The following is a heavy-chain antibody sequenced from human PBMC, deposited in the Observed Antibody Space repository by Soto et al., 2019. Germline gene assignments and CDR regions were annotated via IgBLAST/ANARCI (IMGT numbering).Heavy chain of an antibody. D-gene: IGHD3-10*01. CDR2: IYYSGTT. CDR1: GYSISSSNW. V-gene: IGHV4-28*01. Sequence: SETLSLTCAVSGYSISSSNWWGWIRQPPGKGLEWIGYIYYSGTTYYNPSLKSRVTMSVDTSKDQFSLKLTSVTAVDTAVYYCARHYYGSGSANWFDPWGQGTLVTV. J-gene: IGHJ5*02. CDR3: ARHYYGSGSANWFDP.